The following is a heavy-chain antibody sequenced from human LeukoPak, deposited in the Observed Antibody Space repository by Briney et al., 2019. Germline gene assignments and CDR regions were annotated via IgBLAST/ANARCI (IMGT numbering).Heavy chain of an antibody. V-gene: IGHV1-69*13. CDR1: GGTFSSYA. CDR2: IIPIFGTA. J-gene: IGHJ6*02. D-gene: IGHD1-26*01. Sequence: ASVKVSCKASGGTFSSYAISWVRQAPGQGLEWMGGIIPIFGTANYAQKFQGRVTITADESTSTAYMELSSLRSEDTAVYYCARALSRSYPPDYYYYGMDVWGQGTTVTVSS. CDR3: ARALSRSYPPDYYYYGMDV.